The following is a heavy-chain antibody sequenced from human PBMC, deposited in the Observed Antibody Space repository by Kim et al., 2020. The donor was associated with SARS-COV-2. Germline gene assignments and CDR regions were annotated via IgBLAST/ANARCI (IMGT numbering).Heavy chain of an antibody. V-gene: IGHV1-2*04. CDR2: INPNSGGT. D-gene: IGHD3-10*01. J-gene: IGHJ6*02. Sequence: ASVKVSCKASGYTFTGYYMHWVRQAPGQGLEWMGWINPNSGGTNYAQKFQGWVTMTRDTSISTAYMELSRLRSDDTAVYYCARSPSSLWFGELRGMDVWGQGTTVTVSS. CDR1: GYTFTGYY. CDR3: ARSPSSLWFGELRGMDV.